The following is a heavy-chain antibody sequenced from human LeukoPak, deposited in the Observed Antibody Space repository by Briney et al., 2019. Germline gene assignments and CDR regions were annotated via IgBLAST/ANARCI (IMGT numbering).Heavy chain of an antibody. Sequence: ASVKVSCKVSGYTLTELSMHWVRQAPGKGLEWMAGFDPEDGETIYAQKFQGRVTMTEDTSTDTAYMELSSLRSEDTAVYYCATDHGSDGYNFTPGWGQGTLVTVSS. J-gene: IGHJ4*02. CDR2: FDPEDGET. CDR3: ATDHGSDGYNFTPG. CDR1: GYTLTELS. V-gene: IGHV1-24*01. D-gene: IGHD5-24*01.